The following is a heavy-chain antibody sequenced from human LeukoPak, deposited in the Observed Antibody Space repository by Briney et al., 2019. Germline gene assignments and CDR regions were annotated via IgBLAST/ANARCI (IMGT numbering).Heavy chain of an antibody. CDR3: ARPSQLVMGISIGLFDY. CDR2: IHPADSHT. Sequence: GESLKISCKGSGYTFIDYSIAWVRQMPGKGLEWMGFIHPADSHTTYSPSFQGQVTFSADKSTNTAYLQWSSLKASDTAMYYCARPSQLVMGISIGLFDYWGQGTLVTVSS. J-gene: IGHJ4*02. CDR1: GYTFIDYS. V-gene: IGHV5-51*01. D-gene: IGHD3-22*01.